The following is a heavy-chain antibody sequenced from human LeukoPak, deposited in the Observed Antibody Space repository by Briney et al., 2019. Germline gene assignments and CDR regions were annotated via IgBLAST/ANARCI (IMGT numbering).Heavy chain of an antibody. V-gene: IGHV4-61*02. J-gene: IGHJ3*02. D-gene: IGHD3-16*02. CDR2: IYTSGST. CDR3: ARVTFGGVIVKWDAFDI. CDR1: GGSISSSSYY. Sequence: PSETLSLTCTVSGGSISSSSYYWGWIRQPAGKGLEWIGRIYTSGSTSYNPSLKSRVTMSVDTSKDQFSLKLSSVTAADTAVYYCARVTFGGVIVKWDAFDIWGQGTMVTVSS.